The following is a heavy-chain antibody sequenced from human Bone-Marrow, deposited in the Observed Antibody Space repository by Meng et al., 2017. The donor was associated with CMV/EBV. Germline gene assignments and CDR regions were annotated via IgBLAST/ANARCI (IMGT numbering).Heavy chain of an antibody. CDR2: ISSSGSTI. CDR1: RFTFSSYE. V-gene: IGHV3-48*03. CDR3: ARDRTVEMVAWSGYPH. Sequence: GESLKISCAASRFTFSSYEMNWVRQAPGKGLEWVSYISSSGSTIYYADSVKGRFTISRDNAKNSLYLQMNSLRAEDTAVYYCARDRTVEMVAWSGYPHWGQGTLVTVSS. D-gene: IGHD3-3*01. J-gene: IGHJ4*02.